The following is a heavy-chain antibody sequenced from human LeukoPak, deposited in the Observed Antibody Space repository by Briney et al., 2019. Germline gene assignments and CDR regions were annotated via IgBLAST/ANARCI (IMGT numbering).Heavy chain of an antibody. V-gene: IGHV6-1*01. Sequence: SQTLSLTCAISGDSVSSNSAAWNWIRQSPSRGLEWLGRTYYTSKWYNDYAVSVKSRIAINPDTSKNQFSLKLNSVTAADTVVNYCIAGRSDYFDYCGQGTLVTVSS. CDR2: TYYTSKWYN. D-gene: IGHD6-13*01. CDR3: IAGRSDYFDY. CDR1: GDSVSSNSAA. J-gene: IGHJ4*02.